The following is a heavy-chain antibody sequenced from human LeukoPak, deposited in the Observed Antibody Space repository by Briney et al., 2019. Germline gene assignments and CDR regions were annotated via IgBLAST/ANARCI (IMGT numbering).Heavy chain of an antibody. D-gene: IGHD3-16*01. CDR1: GFTFSSYR. Sequence: GQSLRLSCAAYGFTFSSYRMNCARQPPGKGMGWDSYISSISSTIYYADSVKGRFTIPRDNAKNSLYLQMNSLRAEDTAVYYCARGGGSYYYGMDVWGQGTTVTVSS. J-gene: IGHJ6*02. V-gene: IGHV3-48*04. CDR2: ISSISSTI. CDR3: ARGGGSYYYGMDV.